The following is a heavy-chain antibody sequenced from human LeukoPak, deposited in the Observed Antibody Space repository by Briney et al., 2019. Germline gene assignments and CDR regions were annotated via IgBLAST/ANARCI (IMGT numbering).Heavy chain of an antibody. CDR1: GYTFTSYS. V-gene: IGHV1-18*01. CDR3: ARASYCGGGSCYSDY. Sequence: GASVKVSCKASGYTFTSYSISWVRQAPGQGLEWMGWISAYNGNTIYAQKVKGRVTMTTDTSTSTAYIELRSLKSDDTAVYYCARASYCGGGSCYSDYWGQGTLVTVSS. CDR2: ISAYNGNT. J-gene: IGHJ4*02. D-gene: IGHD2-15*01.